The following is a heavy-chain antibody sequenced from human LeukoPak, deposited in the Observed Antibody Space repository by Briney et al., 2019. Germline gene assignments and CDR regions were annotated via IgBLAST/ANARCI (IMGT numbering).Heavy chain of an antibody. CDR2: IYSGGSA. V-gene: IGHV4-39*01. D-gene: IGHD6-19*01. J-gene: IGHJ4*01. CDR3: ATPSSGWHSFDY. Sequence: ETLALTCTVSVGSISGSTYYWGWVRQPPGKGLEWIRSIYSGGSAYYRPSLKSRVTISVDTSRNQFSLKLGSVTAADTAVYYCATPSSGWHSFDYWGHGALVTVSS. CDR1: VGSISGSTYY.